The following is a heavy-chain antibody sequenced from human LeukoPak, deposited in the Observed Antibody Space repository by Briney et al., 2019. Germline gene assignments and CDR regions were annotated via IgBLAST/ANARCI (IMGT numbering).Heavy chain of an antibody. CDR3: TREYELGTPVAYLDY. D-gene: IGHD7-27*01. Sequence: SQTLSLTFALSGDSVSSNSAAWNWIRQSPSRGLERLARTYYRSKWNNNYAVSVKSRITIKPDTSNNQFSLKLNSVTPEDTAVYYWTREYELGTPVAYLDYWGQGTPVTVSS. CDR2: TYYRSKWNN. J-gene: IGHJ4*02. V-gene: IGHV6-1*01. CDR1: GDSVSSNSAA.